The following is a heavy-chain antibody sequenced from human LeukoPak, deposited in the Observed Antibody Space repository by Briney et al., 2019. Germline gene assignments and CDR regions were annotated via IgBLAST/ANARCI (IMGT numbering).Heavy chain of an antibody. J-gene: IGHJ4*02. V-gene: IGHV4-39*01. CDR2: IYYSGST. CDR1: GGSISSSSYY. D-gene: IGHD3/OR15-3a*01. Sequence: PSETLSLTCTVSGGSISSSSYYWGWIRQPPGKGLEWIGSIYYSGSTYYNPSLKSRVTVSVDTSENQFSLRLSSVTAADTAVYYCARHKRTDSFDYWGQGTLVTVSS. CDR3: ARHKRTDSFDY.